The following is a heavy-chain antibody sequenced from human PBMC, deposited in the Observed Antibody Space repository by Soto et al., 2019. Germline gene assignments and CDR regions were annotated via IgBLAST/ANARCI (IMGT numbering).Heavy chain of an antibody. J-gene: IGHJ6*03. Sequence: GGSLRLSCTASGFTFGDYAMSWFRQAPGKGLEWVGFIRSKAYGGTTEYAASVKGRFTISRDDSKSIAYLQMNSLKTEDTAVYYCTRDRWGPGTTGLNYYYYMDVWGKGTTVTVSS. V-gene: IGHV3-49*03. CDR3: TRDRWGPGTTGLNYYYYMDV. CDR1: GFTFGDYA. CDR2: IRSKAYGGTT. D-gene: IGHD1-7*01.